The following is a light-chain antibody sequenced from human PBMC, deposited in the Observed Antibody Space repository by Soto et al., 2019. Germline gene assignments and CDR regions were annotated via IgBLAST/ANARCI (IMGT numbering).Light chain of an antibody. Sequence: EILMTQSPVTLSVSPGERATLSCRASQSVSSNLVWYQQKPGQAPRLLIFGASTRATGIPARFSGSGSETEFTLTIGSLQSEDFAVYYCQQYNNWPRTFGQGTKVEIK. J-gene: IGKJ2*01. CDR3: QQYNNWPRT. V-gene: IGKV3-15*01. CDR1: QSVSSN. CDR2: GAS.